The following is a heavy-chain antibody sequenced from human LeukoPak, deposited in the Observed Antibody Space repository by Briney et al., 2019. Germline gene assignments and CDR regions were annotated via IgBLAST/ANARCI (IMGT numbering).Heavy chain of an antibody. D-gene: IGHD2-2*01. V-gene: IGHV1-8*03. J-gene: IGHJ6*03. CDR1: GYTFTTED. Sequence: GASVKVSCKASGYTFTTEDINWVRQAPGQGLEWMGWMNPNTGNTGYAQKFQGRVTITMNTSITTAYMELTSLRSEDTAVYYCARGLKRFAYPQLLADYYYYMDVWGKGTTVTVFS. CDR2: MNPNTGNT. CDR3: ARGLKRFAYPQLLADYYYYMDV.